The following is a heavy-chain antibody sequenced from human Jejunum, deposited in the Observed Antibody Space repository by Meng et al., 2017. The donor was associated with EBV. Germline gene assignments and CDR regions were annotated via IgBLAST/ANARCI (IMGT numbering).Heavy chain of an antibody. Sequence: VQLVWSGGGLGQPGGSLRLSCAASGFTFSSYAMTWVRQAPGKGLEWLSTFSGSGGPTYYADSVRGRFTIPRDNSKTTLYLQMNTLRAEDTAVYYCAKDVVGATDFWGQGTLVTVSS. V-gene: IGHV3-23*04. CDR2: FSGSGGPT. CDR1: GFTFSSYA. J-gene: IGHJ4*02. D-gene: IGHD1-26*01. CDR3: AKDVVGATDF.